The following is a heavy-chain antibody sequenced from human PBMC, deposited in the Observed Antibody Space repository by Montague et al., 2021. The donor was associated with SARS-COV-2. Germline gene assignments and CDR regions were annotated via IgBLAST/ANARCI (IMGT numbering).Heavy chain of an antibody. J-gene: IGHJ4*02. CDR3: AHRRPGSGSYYFDY. V-gene: IGHV2-5*02. Sequence: PALVKPTQTLALTCTFSGFSLSTSGVGVGWVRQPPGKALEWLALIYWDDDKRYSPSLKSRLTITKDTSKNQVVLTMTNMDPVDTATYYCAHRRPGSGSYYFDYWGQGTLVTVSS. CDR1: GFSLSTSGVG. D-gene: IGHD3-10*01. CDR2: IYWDDDK.